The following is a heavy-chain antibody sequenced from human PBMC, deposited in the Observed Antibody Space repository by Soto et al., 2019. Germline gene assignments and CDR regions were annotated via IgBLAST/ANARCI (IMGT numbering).Heavy chain of an antibody. J-gene: IGHJ4*02. CDR2: ISGSGGST. CDR3: AKDLPEYSSSSGPFDY. D-gene: IGHD6-6*01. V-gene: IGHV3-23*01. CDR1: GFTFSSYA. Sequence: PGGSLRLSCAASGFTFSSYAMSWVRQAPGKGLEWVSAISGSGGSTYYADSVKGRFTISRDNSKNTLYLQMNSLRAEDKAVFYCAKDLPEYSSSSGPFDYWGQGTLVTVSS.